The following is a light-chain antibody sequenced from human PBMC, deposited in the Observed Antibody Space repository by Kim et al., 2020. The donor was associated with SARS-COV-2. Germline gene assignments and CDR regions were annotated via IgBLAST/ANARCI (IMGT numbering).Light chain of an antibody. CDR2: DKN. J-gene: IGLJ1*01. CDR3: QSRDRDSTGNLYL. V-gene: IGLV3-19*01. CDR1: SLRKYY. Sequence: GQPVRITCQGDSLRKYYATWYQQKPGQAPVLVMYDKNNRPSGIPDRFSGSSSGNTASLTITGVQAADEADYYCQSRDRDSTGNLYLFGTGTKVTVL.